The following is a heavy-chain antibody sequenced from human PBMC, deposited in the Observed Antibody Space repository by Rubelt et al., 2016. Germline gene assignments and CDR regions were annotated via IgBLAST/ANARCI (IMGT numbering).Heavy chain of an antibody. CDR3: ARVGQRYSSARNAFDI. V-gene: IGHV3-66*01. CDR1: GFTVSTKY. D-gene: IGHD6-19*01. CDR2: VYSGGGT. Sequence: EVQLVESGGGLVQPGGSLRLSCAVSGFTVSTKYMSWVRQAPGKGLEWVSAVYSGGGTYYADSVRGRFTISRDNSKNTLYLQMNSLRAEDTAVYYCARVGQRYSSARNAFDIWGQGTMVTVSS. J-gene: IGHJ3*02.